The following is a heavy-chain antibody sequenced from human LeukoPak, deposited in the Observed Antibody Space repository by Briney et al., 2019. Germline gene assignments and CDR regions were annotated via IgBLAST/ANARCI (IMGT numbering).Heavy chain of an antibody. Sequence: PGGSLRLSCAASGFTFSSYAMHWVRQAPGKGLEWVAVISYDGSNKYYADSVKGRFTISRDNSKNTLYLQMNSLRAEDTAVYYCAREWEPQGAFDIWGQGTMVTVSS. J-gene: IGHJ3*02. CDR2: ISYDGSNK. CDR3: AREWEPQGAFDI. CDR1: GFTFSSYA. D-gene: IGHD1-26*01. V-gene: IGHV3-30*04.